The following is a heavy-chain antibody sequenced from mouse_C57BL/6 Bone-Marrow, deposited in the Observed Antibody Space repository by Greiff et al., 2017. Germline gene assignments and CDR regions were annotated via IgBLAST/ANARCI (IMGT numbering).Heavy chain of an antibody. V-gene: IGHV1-50*01. CDR3: ARRSYSNEFAY. CDR2: IDPSDSYT. CDR1: GYTFTSYW. D-gene: IGHD2-12*01. J-gene: IGHJ3*01. Sequence: QVQLQQPGAELVKPGASVQLSCKASGYTFTSYWMQWVKQRPGQGLEWIGEIDPSDSYTNYNQKFKGKATLTVDTSSSTADMQLSSLTSEDSAVYYCARRSYSNEFAYWGQGTLVTVSA.